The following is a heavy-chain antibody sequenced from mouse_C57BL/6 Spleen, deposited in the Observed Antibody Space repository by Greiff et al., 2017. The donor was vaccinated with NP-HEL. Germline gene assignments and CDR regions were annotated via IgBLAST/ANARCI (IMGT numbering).Heavy chain of an antibody. Sequence: VQLQQSGAELVRPGTSVKVSCKASGYAFTNYLIEWVKQRPGQGLEWIGVINPGSGGTNYNEKFKGKATLTADKSSSTAYMQLSSLTSEDSAVYFCARYFITTVVGQGDYFDYWGQGTTLTVSS. D-gene: IGHD1-1*01. J-gene: IGHJ2*01. CDR2: INPGSGGT. V-gene: IGHV1-54*01. CDR3: ARYFITTVVGQGDYFDY. CDR1: GYAFTNYL.